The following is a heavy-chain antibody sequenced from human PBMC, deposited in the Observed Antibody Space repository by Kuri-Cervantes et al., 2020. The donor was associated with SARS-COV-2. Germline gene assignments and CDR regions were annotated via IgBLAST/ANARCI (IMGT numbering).Heavy chain of an antibody. CDR3: ARESSESDDALDL. D-gene: IGHD3-10*01. V-gene: IGHV3-7*03. J-gene: IGHJ3*01. Sequence: GGSLRLSCAVSGFTFSDYWMSWVRQDPGKGLEWVANINHYGAEKYYVDYVKGRFNISRDNAKNSLYLQMNSLRAEDTALYYCARESSESDDALDLWVQGSLVTVSS. CDR2: INHYGAEK. CDR1: GFTFSDYW.